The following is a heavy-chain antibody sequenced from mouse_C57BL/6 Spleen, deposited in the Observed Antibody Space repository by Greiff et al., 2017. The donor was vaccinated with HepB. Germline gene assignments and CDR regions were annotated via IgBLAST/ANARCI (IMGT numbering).Heavy chain of an antibody. J-gene: IGHJ2*01. V-gene: IGHV2-2*01. CDR2: IWSGGST. D-gene: IGHD1-1*01. Sequence: VKLQESGPGLVQPSQSLSITCTVSGFSLTSYGVHWVRQSPGKGLEWLGVIWSGGSTDYNAAFISRLSISKDNSKSQVFFKMNSLQADDTAIYYCARTPLYYYGSSYGGVFDYWGQGTTLTVSS. CDR1: GFSLTSYG. CDR3: ARTPLYYYGSSYGGVFDY.